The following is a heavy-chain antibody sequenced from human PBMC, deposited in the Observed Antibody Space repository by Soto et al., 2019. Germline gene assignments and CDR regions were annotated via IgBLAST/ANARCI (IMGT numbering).Heavy chain of an antibody. V-gene: IGHV1-3*01. D-gene: IGHD2-8*02. Sequence: ASVKVSCKAFGYTFTNYAIHWVRQAPGQSLAWMGWINSGNGNTKYSQKFQGRVTITRDTSASTAYMELTRLTSEDTAVYYCASGTYWIDYWGQGTPVTVSS. J-gene: IGHJ4*02. CDR1: GYTFTNYA. CDR3: ASGTYWIDY. CDR2: INSGNGNT.